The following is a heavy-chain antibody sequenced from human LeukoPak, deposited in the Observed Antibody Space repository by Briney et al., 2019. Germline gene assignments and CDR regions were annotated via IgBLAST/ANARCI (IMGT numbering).Heavy chain of an antibody. Sequence: ASVTVSCKASGYTFTGYYMHWVRQAPGQGLEWMGWINPNSGGTNYAQKFQGRVTMTRDTSISTAYMELSRLRSDDTAVYYCARVAVAGYYYGMDVWGQGTTVTVSS. J-gene: IGHJ6*02. CDR2: INPNSGGT. CDR3: ARVAVAGYYYGMDV. V-gene: IGHV1-2*02. CDR1: GYTFTGYY. D-gene: IGHD6-19*01.